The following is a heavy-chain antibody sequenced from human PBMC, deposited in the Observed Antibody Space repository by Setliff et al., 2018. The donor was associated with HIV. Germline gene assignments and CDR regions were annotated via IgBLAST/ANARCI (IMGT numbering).Heavy chain of an antibody. D-gene: IGHD6-19*01. Sequence: KTSETLSLTCAVYGGSLSGYYWRWIRQPPGKGLEWIGDVSHTGSTNYNPSLKSRITISADTPKNQFSLKLSSVTAADTAVYYCARMATSSGWWVYYYMDVWGKGTTVTVSS. CDR3: ARMATSSGWWVYYYMDV. CDR1: GGSLSGYY. V-gene: IGHV4-34*01. J-gene: IGHJ6*03. CDR2: VSHTGST.